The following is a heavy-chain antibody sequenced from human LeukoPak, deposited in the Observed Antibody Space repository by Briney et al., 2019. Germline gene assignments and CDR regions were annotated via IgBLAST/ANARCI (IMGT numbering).Heavy chain of an antibody. J-gene: IGHJ4*02. Sequence: GGSLRLSCAASGFTFSTYVMSWVRQAPGKGLEWVSGISGSGENTYYADSVKGRFTVSRDNSKNTLYLQMNSLRAEDTAIYYCAKGSGYDTDFDYWGQGTLVTVSS. CDR1: GFTFSTYV. CDR3: AKGSGYDTDFDY. V-gene: IGHV3-23*01. CDR2: ISGSGENT. D-gene: IGHD3-9*01.